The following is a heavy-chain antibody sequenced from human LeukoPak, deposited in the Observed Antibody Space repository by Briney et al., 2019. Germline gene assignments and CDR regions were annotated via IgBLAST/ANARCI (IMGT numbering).Heavy chain of an antibody. Sequence: SETLSLTCTVSGDSISSTSYYWGWIRQPPGKGLEWIGSIYYSGSAYYNPSLKSRVTISVDTSKNQFSLKLSSVTAADTAVYYCARDITYYDILTGYPLYWYFDLWGRGTLVTVSS. V-gene: IGHV4-39*07. CDR3: ARDITYYDILTGYPLYWYFDL. CDR1: GDSISSTSYY. CDR2: IYYSGSA. D-gene: IGHD3-9*01. J-gene: IGHJ2*01.